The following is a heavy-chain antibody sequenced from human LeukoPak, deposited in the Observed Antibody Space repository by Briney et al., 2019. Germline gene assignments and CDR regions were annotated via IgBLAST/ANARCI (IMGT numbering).Heavy chain of an antibody. V-gene: IGHV1-69*06. D-gene: IGHD6-6*01. Sequence: SVKVSCKASGGTFSSYAISWVRQAPGQGLEWMGGIIPIFGTANYAQKFQGRVTITADKSTSTAYMELSSLRSEDTAVHYCASFEYSSSGYYYMDVWGKGTTVTVSS. J-gene: IGHJ6*03. CDR2: IIPIFGTA. CDR3: ASFEYSSSGYYYMDV. CDR1: GGTFSSYA.